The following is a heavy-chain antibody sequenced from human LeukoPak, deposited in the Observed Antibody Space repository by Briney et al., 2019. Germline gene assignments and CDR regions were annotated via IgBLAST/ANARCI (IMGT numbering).Heavy chain of an antibody. CDR1: GYTFTSYG. Sequence: ASVKVSCKASGYTFTSYGIGWVRQAPGQGLEWMGWISAYNGNTNYAQKLQGRVTMTTDTSTSTAYMELRSLRSDDTAVYYCARDQGGSGSYYTYYYYMDVWGKGTTVTISS. V-gene: IGHV1-18*01. CDR3: ARDQGGSGSYYTYYYYMDV. CDR2: ISAYNGNT. J-gene: IGHJ6*03. D-gene: IGHD3-10*01.